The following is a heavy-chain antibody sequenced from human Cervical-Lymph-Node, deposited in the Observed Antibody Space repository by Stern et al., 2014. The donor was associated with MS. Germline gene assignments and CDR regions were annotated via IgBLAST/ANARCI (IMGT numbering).Heavy chain of an antibody. Sequence: EVQLEESGGGLVQPGGSLRLSCAASGLTFNAYWITWVRQAPGKGLEWVANIKEDGSEKYYVDSVKGRFTISRDNAKDSLYLQMSSLRAEDTAVYYCGTGSHYDYWGQGTLVTVSS. CDR1: GLTFNAYW. D-gene: IGHD7-27*01. V-gene: IGHV3-7*01. CDR3: GTGSHYDY. CDR2: IKEDGSEK. J-gene: IGHJ4*02.